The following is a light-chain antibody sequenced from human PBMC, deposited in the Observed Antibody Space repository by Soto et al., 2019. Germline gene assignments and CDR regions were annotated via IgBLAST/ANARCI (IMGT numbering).Light chain of an antibody. CDR1: QNIAEF. J-gene: IGKJ4*01. CDR2: GTS. CDR3: QQFYSPVLS. Sequence: DVQMTQSPSSLSASIGDRVTLTCRASQNIAEFLNWYQVKSDKGPKLLIYGTSTLQSVVPSMFRGGGSGKEFNFTISDLHPEDVAVYYCQQFYSPVLSFCGGT. V-gene: IGKV1-39*01.